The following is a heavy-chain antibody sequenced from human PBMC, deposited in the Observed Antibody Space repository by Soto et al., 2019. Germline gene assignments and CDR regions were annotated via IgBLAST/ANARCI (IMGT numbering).Heavy chain of an antibody. CDR1: GFTFSSYS. D-gene: IGHD3-22*01. CDR2: ISSSSNYI. CDR3: ATAPYYYDSSGYWAY. Sequence: GGSLRLSCAASGFTFSSYSMNWVRQAPGKGLEWVSSISSSSNYIYYADSVKGRFTISRDNAKNSLYLQMNSLRAEDTAVYYCATAPYYYDSSGYWAYWGQGTLDPVSS. V-gene: IGHV3-21*01. J-gene: IGHJ4*02.